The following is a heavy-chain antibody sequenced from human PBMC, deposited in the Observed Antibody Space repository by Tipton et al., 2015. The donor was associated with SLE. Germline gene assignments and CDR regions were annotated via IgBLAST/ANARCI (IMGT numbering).Heavy chain of an antibody. CDR3: AKGRVLMADYYFDH. D-gene: IGHD2-8*01. CDR1: GFSFDDYA. Sequence: RSLRLSCAASGFSFDDYAMHWVRQGPGKGLEWVAGISWNSGIIGYADSVKGRFTISRDNAKNSLCLQMDDLRAEDAAFYFCAKGRVLMADYYFDHWGQGVVVSVSS. J-gene: IGHJ4*02. CDR2: ISWNSGII. V-gene: IGHV3-9*01.